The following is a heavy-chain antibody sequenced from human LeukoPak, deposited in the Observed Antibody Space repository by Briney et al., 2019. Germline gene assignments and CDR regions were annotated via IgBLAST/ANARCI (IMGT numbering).Heavy chain of an antibody. J-gene: IGHJ4*02. CDR2: IYHSGRT. Sequence: SETLSLTCVVSGYSISSGYYWGWIRQPPGKGLEWIGSIYHSGRTYYNPSLMGRVTLSVDTSKNQFSLRLSSVTAADTAVYYCARSQGNEGMGYGGQGTLVTVSS. V-gene: IGHV4-38-2*01. CDR1: GYSISSGYY. D-gene: IGHD1-1*01. CDR3: ARSQGNEGMGY.